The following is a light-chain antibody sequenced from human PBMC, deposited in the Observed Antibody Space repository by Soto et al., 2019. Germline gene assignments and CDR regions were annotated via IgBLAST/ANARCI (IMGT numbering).Light chain of an antibody. CDR2: AAS. Sequence: IQLTQSPSSLSASVGDIVTITCRASQGISSYLAWYQQKPGKAPKLLIYAASTLQSGVPSMFSGSGSGTDFTLTISSLQPEDCATYYCQQLNSYPTFGGGTKVEIK. V-gene: IGKV1-9*01. J-gene: IGKJ4*01. CDR1: QGISSY. CDR3: QQLNSYPT.